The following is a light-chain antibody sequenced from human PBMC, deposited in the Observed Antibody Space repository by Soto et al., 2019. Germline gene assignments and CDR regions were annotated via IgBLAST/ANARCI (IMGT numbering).Light chain of an antibody. Sequence: DIVLTQSPGTLSLSPGERATLSCRASQSITNNFLAWYQQKSGQAPRLLIYGASYRATGIPDRFSGSGSGTDFTLTISRLEPEDFAVYYCHQYGSSPSTFGQGTKVEIK. CDR1: QSITNNF. CDR2: GAS. CDR3: HQYGSSPST. J-gene: IGKJ1*01. V-gene: IGKV3-20*01.